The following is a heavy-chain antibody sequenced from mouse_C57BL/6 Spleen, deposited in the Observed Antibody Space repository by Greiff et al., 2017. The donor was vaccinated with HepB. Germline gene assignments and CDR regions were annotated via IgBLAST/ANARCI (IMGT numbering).Heavy chain of an antibody. CDR2: IYPGSGST. D-gene: IGHD2-3*01. CDR1: GYTFTSYW. J-gene: IGHJ3*01. V-gene: IGHV1-55*01. Sequence: QVQLQQPGAELVKPGASVKMSCKASGYTFTSYWITWVKQRPGQGLEWIGDIYPGSGSTNYNEKFKSKATLTVDTSSSTAYMQLSSLTSEDSAVYYCASSYDGYPAWFAYWGQGTLVTVSA. CDR3: ASSYDGYPAWFAY.